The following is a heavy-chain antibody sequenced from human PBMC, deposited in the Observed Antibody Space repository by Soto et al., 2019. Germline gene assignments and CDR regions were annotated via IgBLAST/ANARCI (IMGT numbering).Heavy chain of an antibody. D-gene: IGHD5-12*01. J-gene: IGHJ6*02. CDR1: GYTFTSYG. CDR3: ARGGDVNYYHGMDV. Sequence: QVQLVQSGGEVKKPGASVTLSCTASGYTFTSYGISWVRQAPGQGLEWMGWISAYNGKTNYAQNVQGRVTMTTDTSTRTAYMDLRSLRSDDTAVYYCARGGDVNYYHGMDVWGQGTTVTVSS. CDR2: ISAYNGKT. V-gene: IGHV1-18*01.